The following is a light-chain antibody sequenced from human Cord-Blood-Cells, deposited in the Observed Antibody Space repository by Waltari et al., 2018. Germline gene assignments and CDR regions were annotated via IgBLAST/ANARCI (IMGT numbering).Light chain of an antibody. CDR3: QVWDSSSDHYV. Sequence: SYVLTQPPSVSVAPGKTARITCGGNNIGSKSVHGYQQKPGQAPVLVVYDVSDRPSGIPERFSGSNSGNTATLTISRVEAGDEADYYCQVWDSSSDHYVFGTGTKVTAL. J-gene: IGLJ1*01. V-gene: IGLV3-21*03. CDR2: DVS. CDR1: NIGSKS.